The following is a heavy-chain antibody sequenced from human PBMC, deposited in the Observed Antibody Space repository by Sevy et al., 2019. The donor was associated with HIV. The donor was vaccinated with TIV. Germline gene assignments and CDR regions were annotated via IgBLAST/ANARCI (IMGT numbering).Heavy chain of an antibody. J-gene: IGHJ5*02. CDR3: AASGGDA. V-gene: IGHV3-7*01. Sequence: GGSLRLSCAASGFTFSSYWMNWIRQAPGKGLEWVANIKQDGSEKYYVDSVKGRFTISRDNAKNSLYLEMNTLRAEDTAVYYCAASGGDAWGQGTLVTVSS. CDR2: IKQDGSEK. D-gene: IGHD1-26*01. CDR1: GFTFSSYW.